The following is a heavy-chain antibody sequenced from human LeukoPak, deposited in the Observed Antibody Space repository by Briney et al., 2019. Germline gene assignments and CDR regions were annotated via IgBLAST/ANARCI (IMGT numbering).Heavy chain of an antibody. CDR3: ARHRRKYAGEYHFDY. J-gene: IGHJ4*02. CDR2: ISDSGST. V-gene: IGHV4-31*03. D-gene: IGHD2-2*01. CDR1: GDSIINCGYC. Sequence: PSQTLSLTCTVSGDSIINCGYCWRRLRQHPGKGLEWIGFISDSGSTDYNPSLKSRLTMALGTSKNQFSLNLNSVTAADTAVYYCARHRRKYAGEYHFDYWGQGTLVTVSS.